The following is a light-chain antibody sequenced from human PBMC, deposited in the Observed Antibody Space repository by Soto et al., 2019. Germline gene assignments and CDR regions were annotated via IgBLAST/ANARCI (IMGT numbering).Light chain of an antibody. V-gene: IGLV4-69*01. CDR3: QHSCAGFSVV. Sequence: QSVLTQSPSASASLGASVKLTCTLSSGHSSYAIAWHQQQPEKGPRYLTQVNTHCSHNKGDGIPDRFSGSSSGADRSLTITSVQSYDEADYYCQHSCAGFSVVFGGGTKLTVL. J-gene: IGLJ2*01. CDR1: SGHSSYA. CDR2: VNTHCSH.